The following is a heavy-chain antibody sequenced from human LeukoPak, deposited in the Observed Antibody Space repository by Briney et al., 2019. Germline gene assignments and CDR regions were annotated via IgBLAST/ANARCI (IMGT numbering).Heavy chain of an antibody. J-gene: IGHJ4*02. CDR2: ISSSSSYI. Sequence: PGGSLRLSCAASGFTFSSYSMNWVGQAPGKGVEGVSPISSSSSYIYYADSVKGRFTISRDNAKNSLYLQMNSLRAEDTAVYYCARVVGYSSGWPGYWGQGTLVTVSS. V-gene: IGHV3-21*01. CDR3: ARVVGYSSGWPGY. D-gene: IGHD6-19*01. CDR1: GFTFSSYS.